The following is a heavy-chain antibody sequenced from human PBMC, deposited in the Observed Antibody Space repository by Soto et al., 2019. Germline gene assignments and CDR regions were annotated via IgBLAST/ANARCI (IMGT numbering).Heavy chain of an antibody. CDR3: ARSDKPFIAVGTTPDY. CDR2: INAGNGNT. J-gene: IGHJ4*02. Sequence: ASVKVSCKASGYTFTSYAMHWVRQAPGQRLEWMGWINAGNGNTKYSQKFQGRVTITRDTSASTAYMELSSLRSEDTAVYYCARSDKPFIAVGTTPDYWGQGTLVTVSS. V-gene: IGHV1-3*01. D-gene: IGHD6-19*01. CDR1: GYTFTSYA.